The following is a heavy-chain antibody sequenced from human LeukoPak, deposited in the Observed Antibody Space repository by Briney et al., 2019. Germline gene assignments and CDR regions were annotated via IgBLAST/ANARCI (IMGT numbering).Heavy chain of an antibody. CDR2: IYHSGST. D-gene: IGHD4-11*01. V-gene: IGHV4-30-2*01. CDR1: GGSISSGGYY. Sequence: SQTLSLTCTVSGGSISSGGYYWSWIRQPPGKGLEWIGYIYHSGSTYYNPSLRSRVTISVDRSKNQFSLKLSSVTAADTAVYYCASLVATTVTPYFDYWGQGTLVTVSS. CDR3: ASLVATTVTPYFDY. J-gene: IGHJ4*02.